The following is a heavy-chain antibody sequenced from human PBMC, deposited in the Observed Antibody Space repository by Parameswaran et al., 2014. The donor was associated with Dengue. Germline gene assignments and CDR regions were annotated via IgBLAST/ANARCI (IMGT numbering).Heavy chain of an antibody. J-gene: IGHJ6*02. CDR2: ISYDGSNK. CDR3: AKDHLYGSGSYMNSRYYHGMDV. D-gene: IGHD3-10*01. Sequence: WIRQPPGKGLEWVAVISYDGSNKYYADSVKGRFTISRDNSKNTLYLQMNSLRAEDTAVYYCAKDHLYGSGSYMNSRYYHGMDVWGQGTTVTVSS. V-gene: IGHV3-30*18.